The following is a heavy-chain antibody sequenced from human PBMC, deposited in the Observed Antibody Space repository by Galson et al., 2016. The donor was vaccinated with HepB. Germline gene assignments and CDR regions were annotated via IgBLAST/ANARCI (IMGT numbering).Heavy chain of an antibody. CDR2: IVPLFGKS. CDR3: ANIGLVQNTVPAPKYYPH. D-gene: IGHD2/OR15-2a*01. Sequence: SVKVSCKASGGTFITYAFSWVRQAPGQGLEWVGMIVPLFGKSSSAQKFQGRVTITADKSTSTVFMELTSLTSDDSGVYFCANIGLVQNTVPAPKYYPHWGQGTLVTVSS. V-gene: IGHV1-69*04. J-gene: IGHJ1*01. CDR1: GGTFITYA.